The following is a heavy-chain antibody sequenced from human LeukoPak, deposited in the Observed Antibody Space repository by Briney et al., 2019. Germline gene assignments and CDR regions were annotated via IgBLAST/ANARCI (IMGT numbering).Heavy chain of an antibody. D-gene: IGHD6-13*01. CDR1: GYTFTSYD. V-gene: IGHV1-8*01. Sequence: ASVKVSCKASGYTFTSYDINWVRQATRQGLEWMGWMNPNSGNTGYAQKFQGRVTMTRNTSISTAYMELSSLRSEDTAVYYCARLGSSSWIRSYYYYGMDVWGQGTTVTVSS. CDR3: ARLGSSSWIRSYYYYGMDV. J-gene: IGHJ6*02. CDR2: MNPNSGNT.